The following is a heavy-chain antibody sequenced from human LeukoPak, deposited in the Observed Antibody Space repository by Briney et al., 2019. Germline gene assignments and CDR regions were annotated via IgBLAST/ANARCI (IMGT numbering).Heavy chain of an antibody. Sequence: SETLSLTCTVSGGSISSYYWSWIRQSPGKGLEWIGSVFYDGSSDYNPSIKSRVPISVDKSKKKFSLKENPVAAADTAVYFSGRYYGSGRGADYWGQGNRVTVSS. CDR1: GGSISSYY. J-gene: IGHJ4*02. CDR2: VFYDGSS. V-gene: IGHV4-59*05. CDR3: GRYYGSGRGADY. D-gene: IGHD3-10*01.